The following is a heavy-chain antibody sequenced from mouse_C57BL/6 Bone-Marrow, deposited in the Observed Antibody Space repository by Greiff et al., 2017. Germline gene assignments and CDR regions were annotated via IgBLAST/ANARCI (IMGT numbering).Heavy chain of an antibody. D-gene: IGHD1-1*01. V-gene: IGHV1-69*01. CDR1: GYTFTSYW. Sequence: VQLQQPGAELVMPGASVKLSCKASGYTFTSYWMHWVKQRPGQGLEWIGEIDPSDSYTNYNQKFKGKSTLTVDKSSSTAYMQLSSLTSEDSAVYYCARKDTTVVATRWYFDVWGTGTTVTVSS. CDR3: ARKDTTVVATRWYFDV. CDR2: IDPSDSYT. J-gene: IGHJ1*03.